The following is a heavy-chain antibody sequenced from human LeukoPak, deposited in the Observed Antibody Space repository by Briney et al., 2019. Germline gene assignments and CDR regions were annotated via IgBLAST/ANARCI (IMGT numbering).Heavy chain of an antibody. Sequence: ASVKVSCKASGYTFTGYYMHWVRQAPGQGLEWMGRINPNSGGTNYAQKFQGRVTITTDTSISTAYMEVSRLRSDDTAVYYCARTTYYYGSGSYSYWGQGTLVTVSS. CDR3: ARTTYYYGSGSYSY. CDR2: INPNSGGT. V-gene: IGHV1-2*06. D-gene: IGHD3-10*01. CDR1: GYTFTGYY. J-gene: IGHJ4*02.